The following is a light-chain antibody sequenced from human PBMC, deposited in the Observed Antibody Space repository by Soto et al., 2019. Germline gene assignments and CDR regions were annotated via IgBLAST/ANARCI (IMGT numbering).Light chain of an antibody. CDR1: QSVSNNY. J-gene: IGKJ1*01. CDR2: VAS. Sequence: EIVLTQSPGTLSLSPGERATLSCRASQSVSNNYLAWYHQKPGRAPRLVISVASSRATGIPDRFSGSGSGTDFTLTISRLEPEDFAVYYWQQYGTTPWTFGQGTNVEIK. V-gene: IGKV3-20*01. CDR3: QQYGTTPWT.